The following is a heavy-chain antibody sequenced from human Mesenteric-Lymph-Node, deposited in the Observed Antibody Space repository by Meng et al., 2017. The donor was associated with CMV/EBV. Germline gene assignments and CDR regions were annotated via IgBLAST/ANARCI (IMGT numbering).Heavy chain of an antibody. CDR1: KFTFSSHY. CDR2: VSHDGKSE. CDR3: AREPSSSTSFYLDY. Sequence: GESLKISCEASKFTFSSHYMHWVRQAPGKGLEWVAFVSHDGKSESYADSVKGRFTIPRDNAKNSLYLQMNSLRAEDTAVYYCAREPSSSTSFYLDYWGQGTLVTVSS. V-gene: IGHV3-30*03. J-gene: IGHJ4*02. D-gene: IGHD2-2*01.